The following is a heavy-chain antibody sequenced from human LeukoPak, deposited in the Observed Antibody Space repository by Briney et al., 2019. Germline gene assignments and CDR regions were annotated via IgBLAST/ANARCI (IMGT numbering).Heavy chain of an antibody. J-gene: IGHJ4*02. CDR1: GYTFTGYY. D-gene: IGHD6-13*01. CDR2: INPNSGGT. Sequence: GASVKVSCKASGYTFTGYYMHWVRQAPGQGLEWMGWINPNSGGTNYAQKFQGRVTMTRDTSISTAYMELSRLRSDVTAVYYCARIWSSSWYGNFDYWGQGTLVTVSS. CDR3: ARIWSSSWYGNFDY. V-gene: IGHV1-2*02.